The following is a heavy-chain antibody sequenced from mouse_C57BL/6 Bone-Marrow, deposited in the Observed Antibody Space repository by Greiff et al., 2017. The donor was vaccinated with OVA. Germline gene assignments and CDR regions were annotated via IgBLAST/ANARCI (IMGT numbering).Heavy chain of an antibody. V-gene: IGHV5-4*01. CDR3: ARDMVTTEGYYAMDY. J-gene: IGHJ4*01. CDR2: ISDGGSYT. Sequence: EVQLVESGGGLVKPGGSLKLSCAASGFTFSSYAMSWVRQTPEKRLEWVATISDGGSYTYYPDNVKGRFTISRDNAKNNLYLQMSHLKSEDTAMYYCARDMVTTEGYYAMDYWGQGTSVTVSS. CDR1: GFTFSSYA. D-gene: IGHD2-2*01.